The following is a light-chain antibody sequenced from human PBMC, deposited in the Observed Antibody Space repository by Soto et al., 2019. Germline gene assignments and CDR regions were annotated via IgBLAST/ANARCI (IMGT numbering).Light chain of an antibody. CDR1: SSDVGAYSY. CDR2: EVS. J-gene: IGLJ1*01. Sequence: QSALTQPASVSGSPGQSITISCTGTSSDVGAYSYVSWYQQHPGKAPKLILYEVSHRPSGFSYRFSGSKSGNTASLTISGLQAEDEADYYCSSYTGSRDVFGTGTKVTV. CDR3: SSYTGSRDV. V-gene: IGLV2-14*01.